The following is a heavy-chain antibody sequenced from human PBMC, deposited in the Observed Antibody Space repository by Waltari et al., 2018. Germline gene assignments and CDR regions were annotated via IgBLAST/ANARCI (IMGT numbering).Heavy chain of an antibody. D-gene: IGHD6-13*01. V-gene: IGHV1-69*06. J-gene: IGHJ6*02. CDR2: IIPIFGTA. CDR3: ARAYSSSDYYYYGMDV. Sequence: QVQLVQSGAEVKKPGASVKVSCKASGYTFTSYAISWVRQAPGQGLEWMGRIIPIFGTANYAQKFQGRVTITADKSTSTAYMELSSLRSEDTAVYYCARAYSSSDYYYYGMDVWGQGTTVTVSS. CDR1: GYTFTSYA.